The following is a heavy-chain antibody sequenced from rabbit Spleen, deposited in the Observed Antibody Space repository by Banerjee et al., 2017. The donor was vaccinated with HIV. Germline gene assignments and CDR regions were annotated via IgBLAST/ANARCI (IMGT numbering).Heavy chain of an antibody. CDR2: IDIGSRDFT. J-gene: IGHJ6*01. CDR3: ARDTGSSFSSYGMDL. V-gene: IGHV1S40*01. D-gene: IGHD8-1*01. CDR1: GFSFSSSYW. Sequence: QSLEESGGDLVKPGASLTLTCTASGFSFSSSYWICWVRQAPGKGLEWIACIDIGSRDFTYYASWAKGRFTCSKTSSTTVTLQMTSLTVADTATYFCARDTGSSFSSYGMDLWGPGTLVTVS.